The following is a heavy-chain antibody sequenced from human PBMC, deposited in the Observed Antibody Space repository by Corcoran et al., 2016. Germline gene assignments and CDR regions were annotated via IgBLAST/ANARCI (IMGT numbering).Heavy chain of an antibody. V-gene: IGHV4-34*01. CDR3: ARGITIFGVVITVPSYYYGMDV. J-gene: IGHJ6*02. CDR2: INHSGST. Sequence: QVQLQQWGAGLLKPSETLSLTCAVYGGSFSGYYWSWIRQPPGKGLEWIGEINHSGSTNYNPSLKSRVTISVDTSKNQFSLKLSSVTAEETAGYYCARGITIFGVVITVPSYYYGMDVWGQGTTVTVSS. CDR1: GGSFSGYY. D-gene: IGHD3-3*01.